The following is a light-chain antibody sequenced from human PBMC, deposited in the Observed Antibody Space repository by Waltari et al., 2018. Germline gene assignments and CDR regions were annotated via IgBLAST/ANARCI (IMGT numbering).Light chain of an antibody. J-gene: IGKJ5*01. V-gene: IGKV3-11*01. CDR3: QQRFTWPSST. CDR1: QSVNSY. CDR2: DAS. Sequence: EIVLTQSPATLSLSPGERATLSCRTSQSVNSYLAWYQHKPGQAPRLLIDDASNRATGIPARFSGSWSGTDFTLTISSLEPDDFALYYCQQRFTWPSSTFGQGTRLEIK.